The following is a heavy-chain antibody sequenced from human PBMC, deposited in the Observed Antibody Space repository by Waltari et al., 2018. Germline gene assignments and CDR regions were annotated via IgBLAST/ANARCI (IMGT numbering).Heavy chain of an antibody. CDR2: VYYSGNT. J-gene: IGHJ4*02. Sequence: QLQLQESGSGLVQPSETLPLTVSGSGVSINKHSNHWSWIRQPPGKGLVWIGSVYYSGNTYYNPSLKSRVTISLDTSKNQFSLKLTSVTAADTAVYYCVRDPRAFYYDSSGYYFDYWGQGTLVTVSS. D-gene: IGHD3-22*01. V-gene: IGHV4-39*07. CDR1: GVSINKHSNH. CDR3: VRDPRAFYYDSSGYYFDY.